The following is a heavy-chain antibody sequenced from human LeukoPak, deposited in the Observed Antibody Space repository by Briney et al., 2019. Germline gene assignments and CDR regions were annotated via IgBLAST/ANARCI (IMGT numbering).Heavy chain of an antibody. Sequence: NPSETLSLTCSVSGGSISRSAYYWAWIRQPPGKGLEWIGSIYYSGSTYYNPSLKSRVTISVDTSKNQFSLKLSSVTAADTAVYYCARDCYSGSYSGNWFDPWGQGTLVTVSS. J-gene: IGHJ5*02. D-gene: IGHD1-26*01. V-gene: IGHV4-39*07. CDR1: GGSISRSAYY. CDR2: IYYSGST. CDR3: ARDCYSGSYSGNWFDP.